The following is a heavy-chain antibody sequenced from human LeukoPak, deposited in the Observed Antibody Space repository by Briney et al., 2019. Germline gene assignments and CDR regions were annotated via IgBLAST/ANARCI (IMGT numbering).Heavy chain of an antibody. D-gene: IGHD5-24*01. CDR1: GFTFSDYY. CDR3: ARDPSATGNWFDP. V-gene: IGHV3-11*01. J-gene: IGHJ5*02. CDR2: ISSSGSTI. Sequence: GGSLRLSCAASGFTFSDYYMSWIRQAPGKGPEWASYISSSGSTIYYADSVKGRFTISRDNAKNSLYLQMNSLRAEDTAVYYCARDPSATGNWFDPWGQGTLVTVSS.